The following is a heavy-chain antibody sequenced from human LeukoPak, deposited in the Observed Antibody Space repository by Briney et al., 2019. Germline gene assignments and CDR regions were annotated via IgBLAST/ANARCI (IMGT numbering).Heavy chain of an antibody. CDR1: GFKFSSYA. V-gene: IGHV3-23*01. Sequence: GGSLRLSCAASGFKFSSYAMSWVRQAPGKGLEWVAAISSGGGDTSYADSVKGRLTISRDNSKNTVSLVMSRLRVEDTAVYYCAKISREGATTGPGGPGNFDYWGQGTLVTVSS. J-gene: IGHJ4*02. D-gene: IGHD1-26*01. CDR2: ISSGGGDT. CDR3: AKISREGATTGPGGPGNFDY.